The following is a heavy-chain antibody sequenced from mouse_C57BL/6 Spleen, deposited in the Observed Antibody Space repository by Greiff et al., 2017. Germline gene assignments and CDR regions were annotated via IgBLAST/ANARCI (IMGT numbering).Heavy chain of an antibody. CDR2: IHPNSGST. D-gene: IGHD1-1*01. CDR3: ARSGFMTTVVAPAY. Sequence: QVQLQQPGAELVKPGASVKLSCKASGYTFTSYWMHWVKQRPGQGLEWIGMIHPNSGSTNYNEKFKSKATLTVDKSSSTACMQLSSLTSEDSAVYYCARSGFMTTVVAPAYWGQGTLVTVSA. J-gene: IGHJ3*01. V-gene: IGHV1-64*01. CDR1: GYTFTSYW.